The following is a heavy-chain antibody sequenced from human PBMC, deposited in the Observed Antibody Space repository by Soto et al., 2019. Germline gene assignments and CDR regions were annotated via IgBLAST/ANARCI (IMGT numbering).Heavy chain of an antibody. V-gene: IGHV4-34*01. CDR2: INHSGST. Sequence: QMQLQQWGAGLLKPSETLSLTCAVYGGSFRGYYWSWIRQPPGKGLEWIGEINHSGSTNYNPSLNSRVTICVDTSGNQFSLRMSSVTAADTAVYYCARVWFPSAFDIWVQGTMVTVSS. J-gene: IGHJ3*02. D-gene: IGHD3-10*01. CDR1: GGSFRGYY. CDR3: ARVWFPSAFDI.